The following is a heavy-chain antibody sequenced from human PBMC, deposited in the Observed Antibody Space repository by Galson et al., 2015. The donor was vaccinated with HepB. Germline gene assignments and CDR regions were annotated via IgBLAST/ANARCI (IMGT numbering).Heavy chain of an antibody. J-gene: IGHJ5*02. CDR1: GGSISSGDYY. Sequence: LSLTCTVSGGSISSGDYYWSWIRQPPGKGLEWIGYIYYSGSTYYNPSLKSRVTISVDTSKNQFSLKLSSVTAADTAVYYCARVVPAAILRVNWFDPWGQGTLVTVSS. V-gene: IGHV4-30-4*01. D-gene: IGHD2-2*01. CDR2: IYYSGST. CDR3: ARVVPAAILRVNWFDP.